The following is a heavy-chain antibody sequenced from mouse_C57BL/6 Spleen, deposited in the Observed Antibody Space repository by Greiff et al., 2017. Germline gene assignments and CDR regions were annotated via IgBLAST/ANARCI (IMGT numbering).Heavy chain of an antibody. J-gene: IGHJ2*01. CDR1: GFNITDYY. CDR3: ARLLRPYYFAY. CDR2: IDPEAGDT. V-gene: IGHV14-2*01. Sequence: EVQLQQPGAELVKPGASVKLSCTASGFNITDYYMHWVKQRTEQGLEWIGRIDPEAGDTKYDQKFQGKATITEDTSSNTAYLQLSSLTSEDTAVYYCARLLRPYYFAYWGQGTTLTVSS. D-gene: IGHD1-2*01.